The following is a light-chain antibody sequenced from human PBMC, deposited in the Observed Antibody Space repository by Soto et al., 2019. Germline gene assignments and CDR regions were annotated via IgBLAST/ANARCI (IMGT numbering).Light chain of an antibody. CDR2: DGS. Sequence: DIQMTQSPSTLSASVGDRVTITCRASQSISTWLAWYQEKPGKAPKLLIYDGSSLGSGVPSRFRGSGSGTEFTLTISSLQAEDFATYYCQQYNANFGQGTRLEIK. V-gene: IGKV1-5*01. CDR1: QSISTW. CDR3: QQYNAN. J-gene: IGKJ2*01.